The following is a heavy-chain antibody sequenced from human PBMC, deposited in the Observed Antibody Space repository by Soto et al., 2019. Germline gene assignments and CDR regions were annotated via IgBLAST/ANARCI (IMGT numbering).Heavy chain of an antibody. J-gene: IGHJ6*02. D-gene: IGHD6-19*01. CDR3: ARRSGIAVAGTRYYYYYGMDV. V-gene: IGHV4-39*01. Sequence: SETLSLTCTVSGGSISSSSYYWGWIRQPPGKGLEWIGSIYYSGSTYYNPSLRSRVTISVDTSKNQFSLKLSSVTAADTAVYYCARRSGIAVAGTRYYYYYGMDVWGQGTTVTVSS. CDR2: IYYSGST. CDR1: GGSISSSSYY.